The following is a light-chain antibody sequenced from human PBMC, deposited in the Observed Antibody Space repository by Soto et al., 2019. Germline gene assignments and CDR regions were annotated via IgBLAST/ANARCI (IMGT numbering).Light chain of an antibody. Sequence: EIVMTQSPATLSVSPGERVTLSCRASQSVSINLAWYQQKPGQAPRLLIHGASIRATGIPDRFSGSGFGTEFTLTISNLHSDDFAVYYCQHYNNWPPFTFGGGTKVEIK. CDR3: QHYNNWPPFT. V-gene: IGKV3-15*01. CDR1: QSVSIN. CDR2: GAS. J-gene: IGKJ4*01.